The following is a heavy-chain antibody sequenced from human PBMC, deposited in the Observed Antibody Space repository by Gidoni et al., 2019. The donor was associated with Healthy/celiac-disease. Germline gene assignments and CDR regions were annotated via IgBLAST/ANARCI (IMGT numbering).Heavy chain of an antibody. J-gene: IGHJ3*02. CDR1: GFTLSRHW. V-gene: IGHV3-74*01. CDR3: ARVVDYDILTADAFDI. CDR2: LNSDGSST. Sequence: EVQLVESGGGIVQPGGALRLSCAASGFTLSRHWMHWVRQAPGKGRVWVSRLNSDGSSTSSADSVKGRFTISSDHAKNTLYLQMNSLRAADTAVYYCARVVDYDILTADAFDIWGQGTMVTVSS. D-gene: IGHD3-9*01.